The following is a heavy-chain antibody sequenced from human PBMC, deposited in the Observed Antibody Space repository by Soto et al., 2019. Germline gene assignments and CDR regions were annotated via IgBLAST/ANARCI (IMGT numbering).Heavy chain of an antibody. CDR3: ARDMTTVTTAGANYYYYRMDV. CDR1: GFSIISSSHH. J-gene: IGHJ6*02. V-gene: IGHV4-39*07. CDR2: IYYSGNT. Sequence: SETLSLTCTFSGFSIISSSHHWAGIRKPPGKGLEWIGSIYYSGNTYHNPSLKSRVTISVDTSKNQFSLKLSSVTAADTAVYYSARDMTTVTTAGANYYYYRMDVWGQGTTVTVSS. D-gene: IGHD4-17*01.